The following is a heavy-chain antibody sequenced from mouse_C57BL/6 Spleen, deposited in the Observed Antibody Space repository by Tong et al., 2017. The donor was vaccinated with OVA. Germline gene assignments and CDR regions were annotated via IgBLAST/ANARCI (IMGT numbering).Heavy chain of an antibody. CDR2: IYPGSGNT. Sequence: VQLQESGAELVKPGASVKLSCKASGYTFTSYWMHWVKQRPGRVLEWIGWIYPGSGNTKYNQKFKDKATLTADKSSSTAYMQLSSLTSEDSAVYYCARGGYPFYAMDYWGQGTSVTVSS. J-gene: IGHJ4*01. CDR1: GYTFTSYW. CDR3: ARGGYPFYAMDY. V-gene: IGHV1-62-3*01. D-gene: IGHD2-14*01.